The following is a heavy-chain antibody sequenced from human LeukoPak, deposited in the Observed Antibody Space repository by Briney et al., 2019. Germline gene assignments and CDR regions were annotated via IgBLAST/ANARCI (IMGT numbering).Heavy chain of an antibody. CDR2: VYYSGST. D-gene: IGHD6-19*01. V-gene: IGHV4-59*01. Sequence: PSETLSLTCTVSGGSISSYYWSWIRQPPGKGLEWIGYVYYSGSTNYNPSLKSRATISVDTSKKQFSLKLSSVTAADTAVYYCARDRGGIAVAGWFDPWGQGTLVTVSS. CDR1: GGSISSYY. J-gene: IGHJ5*02. CDR3: ARDRGGIAVAGWFDP.